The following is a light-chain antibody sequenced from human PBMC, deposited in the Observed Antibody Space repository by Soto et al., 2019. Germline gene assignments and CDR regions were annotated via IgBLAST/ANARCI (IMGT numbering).Light chain of an antibody. CDR1: QSVSSY. CDR3: QQRSNWPG. V-gene: IGKV3-11*01. J-gene: IGKJ4*02. CDR2: DAS. Sequence: EIVLTQSPATLSLSPGERATLSCRASQSVSSYLAWYQQKPGQAPRLPIYDASNRATGIPARFSGSGSGTDFTLTISSLEPEGFAVYYCQQRSNWPGFGGGTKVEIK.